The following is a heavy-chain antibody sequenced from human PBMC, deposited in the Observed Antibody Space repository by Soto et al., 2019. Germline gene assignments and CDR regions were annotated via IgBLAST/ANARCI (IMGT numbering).Heavy chain of an antibody. Sequence: QLQLQESGPGLVKPSETLSLTCTVSGASISSSSYYWGWIRQPPGKGLEWIGSMYYSGNPYYNPSLRSRVTMSVDTSKNQLSLALSSVTAADTAVYYCARQSLVRIFVVAISWFDPWGQGTQVTVSS. CDR2: MYYSGNP. J-gene: IGHJ5*02. D-gene: IGHD3-3*01. CDR3: ARQSLVRIFVVAISWFDP. CDR1: GASISSSSYY. V-gene: IGHV4-39*01.